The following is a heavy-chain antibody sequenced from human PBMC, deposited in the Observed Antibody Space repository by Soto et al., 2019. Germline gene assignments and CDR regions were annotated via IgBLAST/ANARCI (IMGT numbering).Heavy chain of an antibody. J-gene: IGHJ4*02. CDR2: VNAENGNT. CDR1: GYTFTTYA. V-gene: IGHV1-3*01. CDR3: ARDIFGLLTLGVSDF. D-gene: IGHD3-10*02. Sequence: QVQLVQSGAEVKKPGASVRVSCKASGYTFTTYAIHWVRQAPGQRLEWMGWVNAENGNTKYSQKFQGRVTITVDTSASTAYMEMSSLRSEDTAVYYCARDIFGLLTLGVSDFWGQGTLVTVSS.